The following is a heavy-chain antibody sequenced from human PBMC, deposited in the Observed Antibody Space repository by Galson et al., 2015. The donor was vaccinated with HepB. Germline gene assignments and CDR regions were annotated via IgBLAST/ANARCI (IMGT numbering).Heavy chain of an antibody. Sequence: SLRLSCAASGFRISSYSMNWVRQTPGKGLEWLSYISSSSSPIYYADSVQGRFTISRDDAKNSLYLQMNSLRAEDSAVYLCELGVVTNPGRGMDVWGQGTAVTVSS. D-gene: IGHD5-12*01. CDR2: ISSSSSPI. V-gene: IGHV3-48*04. CDR3: ELGVVTNPGRGMDV. J-gene: IGHJ6*02. CDR1: GFRISSYS.